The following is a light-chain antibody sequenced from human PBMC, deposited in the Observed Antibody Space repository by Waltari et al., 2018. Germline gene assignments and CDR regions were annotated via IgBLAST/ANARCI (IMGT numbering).Light chain of an antibody. J-gene: IGLJ2*01. CDR3: SSYAGSNGVL. CDR1: SSAAGGYNY. V-gene: IGLV2-8*01. Sequence: QSALTQPPSASGSPGQSVTIPCPGTSSAAGGYNYVSWYQHHPGNTPNLMIYEVSTRPSGVPPRFSGSKSGNTASLTVSELQAEDEADYYCSSYAGSNGVLFGGGTKVTVL. CDR2: EVS.